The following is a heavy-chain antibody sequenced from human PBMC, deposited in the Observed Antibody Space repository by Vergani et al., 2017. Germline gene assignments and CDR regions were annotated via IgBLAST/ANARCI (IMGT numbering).Heavy chain of an antibody. CDR2: IKEDGSKQ. D-gene: IGHD3-10*01. CDR1: GFTFNKYW. CDR3: ARDAPMGSD. J-gene: IGHJ4*02. V-gene: IGHV3-7*03. Sequence: EVQLVESGGGLVKPGGSLRLSCAASGFTFNKYWMSWVRQAPGKGLEWVANIKEDGSKQYYVGSVRGRFTISRDNTEKSLYLQMDSLRGEDTAVYYCARDAPMGSDWGQGTLVTVSS.